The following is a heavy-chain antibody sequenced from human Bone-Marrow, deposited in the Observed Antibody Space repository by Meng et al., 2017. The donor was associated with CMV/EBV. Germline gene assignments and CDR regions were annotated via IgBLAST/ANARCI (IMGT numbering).Heavy chain of an antibody. J-gene: IGHJ6*01. CDR1: GYTFTSYG. CDR3: ASRYCSSTSCQPYYYYYGKAV. D-gene: IGHD2-2*01. V-gene: IGHV1-18*01. CDR2: ISAYNGNT. Sequence: APVKVSCKASGYTFTSYGISWVRQAPGQGLEWMGWISAYNGNTNYAQKLQGRVTMTTDTSTSTAYMELRRLRSEDTAVYCCASRYCSSTSCQPYYYYYGKAVSGQGTTVSVSS.